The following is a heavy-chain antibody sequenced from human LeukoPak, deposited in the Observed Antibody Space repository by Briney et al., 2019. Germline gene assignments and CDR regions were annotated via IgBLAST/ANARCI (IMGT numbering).Heavy chain of an antibody. D-gene: IGHD3-3*01. CDR1: GYTFTSSG. CDR2: IIAYNGNT. CDR3: ARQERITISGVDPGYMDV. J-gene: IGHJ6*03. V-gene: IGHV1-18*01. Sequence: ASVNVSCKASGYTFTSSGISWVRQAPGQGLEWMGRIIAYNGNTNYVQKLQGRVTMTTDTSTSTAYMELRSLRSDDTAVYYSARQERITISGVDPGYMDVWGKGTTVTVSS.